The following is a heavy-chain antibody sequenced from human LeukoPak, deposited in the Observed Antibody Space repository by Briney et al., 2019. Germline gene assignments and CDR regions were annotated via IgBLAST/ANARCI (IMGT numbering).Heavy chain of an antibody. V-gene: IGHV3-64*01. Sequence: GGSLRLSCAASGFTFSSYAMHWVRQAPGKGLEYVSAISSNGGSTYYANSVKGRFTISRDNSKNTLYLQMGSLRAEDMAVYYCARDLGVGSGSYYSDYWGQGTLVTVSS. CDR1: GFTFSSYA. D-gene: IGHD3-10*01. CDR3: ARDLGVGSGSYYSDY. J-gene: IGHJ4*02. CDR2: ISSNGGST.